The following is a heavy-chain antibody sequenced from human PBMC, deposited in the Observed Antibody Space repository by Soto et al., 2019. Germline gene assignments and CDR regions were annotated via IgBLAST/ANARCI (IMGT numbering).Heavy chain of an antibody. CDR3: VACDYGDYPRY. V-gene: IGHV4-34*01. Sequence: QVQLQQWGAGLLKPSETLSLTCAVYGGSFSGYYWSWVRQSARKGLEWIGEINHSGSTHYNPSLKSRLTISVDTSKNQFSLKRSSVTGADTALYYCVACDYGDYPRYWGQGTLVTVSS. D-gene: IGHD4-17*01. CDR2: INHSGST. J-gene: IGHJ4*02. CDR1: GGSFSGYY.